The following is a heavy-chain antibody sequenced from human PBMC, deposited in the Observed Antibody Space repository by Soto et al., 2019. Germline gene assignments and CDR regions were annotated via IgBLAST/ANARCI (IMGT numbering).Heavy chain of an antibody. CDR2: INHSGST. J-gene: IGHJ4*02. CDR1: GGSFSGYY. CDR3: ARGGPVAGNRGFDY. D-gene: IGHD6-19*01. V-gene: IGHV4-34*01. Sequence: QVQLQQWGAGLLKPSETLSLTCAVYGGSFSGYYWSWIRQPPGKGLEWIGEINHSGSTNYNPSLKRRVTISVDTSKNQFSLKLSSVTAADTAVYYCARGGPVAGNRGFDYWGQGTLVTVSS.